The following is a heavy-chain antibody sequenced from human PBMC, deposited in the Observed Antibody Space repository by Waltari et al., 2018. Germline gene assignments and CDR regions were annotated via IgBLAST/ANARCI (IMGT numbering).Heavy chain of an antibody. CDR1: GGSFSGYY. CDR2: INHSGST. D-gene: IGHD4-4*01. J-gene: IGHJ5*02. Sequence: QVQLQQWGAGLLKPSETLSLTCAVYGGSFSGYYWTWIRQSPGKGLEWIGEINHSGSTNSNPSLKSRVTISVDTSKNQFSLKLSSVTAADTAVYYCARGQRLQNWFDPWGQGALVTVSS. V-gene: IGHV4-34*01. CDR3: ARGQRLQNWFDP.